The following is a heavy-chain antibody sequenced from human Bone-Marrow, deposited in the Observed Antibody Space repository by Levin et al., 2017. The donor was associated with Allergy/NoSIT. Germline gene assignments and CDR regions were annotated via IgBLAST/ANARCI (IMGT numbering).Heavy chain of an antibody. CDR1: GDSISSGENY. Sequence: LRLSCTVSGDSISSGENYWSWIRQRPGKALEWIGYILYTGTTQSNPSLTSRVTISVDTAKNQFSLQLTSVTAADTAVYFCARDSENSKWSYFDYWGLGTLVTVSS. V-gene: IGHV4-30-4*01. J-gene: IGHJ4*02. D-gene: IGHD2-15*01. CDR2: ILYTGTT. CDR3: ARDSENSKWSYFDY.